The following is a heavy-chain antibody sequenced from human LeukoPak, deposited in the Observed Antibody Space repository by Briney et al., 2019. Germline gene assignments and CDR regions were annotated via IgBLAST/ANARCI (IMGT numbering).Heavy chain of an antibody. CDR2: ITGSGAGT. D-gene: IGHD3-3*01. Sequence: PGGSLRLSCVASGFSFTDFAMNWVRQAPGKGLEWVSSITGSGAGTYYADSVKGRFVISRDTSTNILYLNMSSLGAEDTALYYCAKDRVAPTNRDAFDVWGQGTRVLVSS. V-gene: IGHV3-23*01. CDR1: GFSFTDFA. J-gene: IGHJ3*01. CDR3: AKDRVAPTNRDAFDV.